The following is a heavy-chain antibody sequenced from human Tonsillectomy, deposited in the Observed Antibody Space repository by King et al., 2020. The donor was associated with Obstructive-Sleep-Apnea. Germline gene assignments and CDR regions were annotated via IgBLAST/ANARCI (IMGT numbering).Heavy chain of an antibody. CDR1: GFTFSSYG. Sequence: VQLVESGGGVVQPGRSLRLSCAASGFTFSSYGMHWVRQAPGKGLEWVAVIWYDGSNKYYADSVKGRFTISRDNSKNTLYLQMNSLRAEDTAVYYCARYPHGWLSNPDYFDYWGQGTLVTVSS. J-gene: IGHJ4*02. V-gene: IGHV3-33*01. D-gene: IGHD3-22*01. CDR2: IWYDGSNK. CDR3: ARYPHGWLSNPDYFDY.